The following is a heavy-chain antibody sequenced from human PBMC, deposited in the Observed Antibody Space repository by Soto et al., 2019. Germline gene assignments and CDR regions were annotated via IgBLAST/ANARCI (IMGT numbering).Heavy chain of an antibody. CDR1: GFTVSSNY. CDR3: ARGVGGGYYDY. J-gene: IGHJ4*02. V-gene: IGHV3-53*02. Sequence: EVQLVETGGGLIQPGGSLRLSCAASGFTVSSNYMNWVRQAPGKGLEWVSVIFSGGNTYYADSLKARFTISRDNAKNTLYLQMSSLKADDTDGYYCARGVGGGYYDYWGQGTLVTVSS. D-gene: IGHD3-16*01. CDR2: IFSGGNT.